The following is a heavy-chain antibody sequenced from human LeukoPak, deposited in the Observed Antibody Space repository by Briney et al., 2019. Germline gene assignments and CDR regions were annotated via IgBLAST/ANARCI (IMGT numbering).Heavy chain of an antibody. CDR2: ISAYNGDT. Sequence: GASVKVSLKASGYTFTNYGISWVRQAPGQGLEWMGWISAYNGDTNYAQKLQGRVTMTTDTSTSTAYMELRSLRSDDTAIYYCAVRNTSSWSPFDFWGQGTLVTVSS. CDR1: GYTFTNYG. CDR3: AVRNTSSWSPFDF. V-gene: IGHV1-18*01. J-gene: IGHJ4*02. D-gene: IGHD6-13*01.